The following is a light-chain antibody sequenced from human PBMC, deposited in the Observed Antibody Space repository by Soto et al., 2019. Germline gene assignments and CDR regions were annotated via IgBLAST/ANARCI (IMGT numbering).Light chain of an antibody. V-gene: IGKV1-9*01. CDR1: QGISSY. Sequence: DIQLTQSPSFLSASIGDRVTITCRASQGISSYFAWYQQRPGKAPKLLIYAVSALQSGVPSRFSGSAPGTEFTLTISSLQPEDFATYYCQQLDSYRLAFGGGTKVEIK. CDR3: QQLDSYRLA. CDR2: AVS. J-gene: IGKJ4*01.